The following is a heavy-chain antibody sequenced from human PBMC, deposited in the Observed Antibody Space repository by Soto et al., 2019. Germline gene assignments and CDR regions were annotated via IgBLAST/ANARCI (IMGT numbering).Heavy chain of an antibody. V-gene: IGHV1-69*08. CDR1: GGTFSSYT. CDR3: AREDGRSSGWYYFDY. D-gene: IGHD6-19*01. CDR2: IIPILGIA. Sequence: QVQLVQSGAEVKKPGSSVKVSCKASGGTFSSYTISWVRQASGQGLEWMGRIIPILGIANYAQKFQGRVTITADKSTSTAYMELSSQRSEDTAVYYYAREDGRSSGWYYFDYWGQGTLVTVSS. J-gene: IGHJ4*02.